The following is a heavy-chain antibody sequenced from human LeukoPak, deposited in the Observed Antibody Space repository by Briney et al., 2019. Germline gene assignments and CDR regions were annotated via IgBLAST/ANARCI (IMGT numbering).Heavy chain of an antibody. V-gene: IGHV1-2*02. J-gene: IGHJ4*02. Sequence: ASVKVSCKASGYTFTGYYMHWVRLAPGQGLEWMGWINPNSGGTNYAQKFQGRVTMTRDTSISTAYMELSRLRSDDTAVYYCARIRSYYDSSGYSPYWGQGTLVTVSS. D-gene: IGHD3-22*01. CDR3: ARIRSYYDSSGYSPY. CDR1: GYTFTGYY. CDR2: INPNSGGT.